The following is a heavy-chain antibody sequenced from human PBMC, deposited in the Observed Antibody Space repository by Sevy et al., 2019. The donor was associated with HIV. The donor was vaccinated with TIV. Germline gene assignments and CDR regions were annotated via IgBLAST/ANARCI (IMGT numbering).Heavy chain of an antibody. Sequence: GSLRLSCAASGFTFSTYDMSWVRQAPGKGLEWVSSIRNNGRTTFYTDSVKGRFTISRDNSKNTRYLQMNGLRAEDTAIYYCAKAFTSNWSPFDYWGQGTLVTVSS. CDR1: GFTFSTYD. J-gene: IGHJ4*02. V-gene: IGHV3-23*01. D-gene: IGHD6-13*01. CDR3: AKAFTSNWSPFDY. CDR2: IRNNGRTT.